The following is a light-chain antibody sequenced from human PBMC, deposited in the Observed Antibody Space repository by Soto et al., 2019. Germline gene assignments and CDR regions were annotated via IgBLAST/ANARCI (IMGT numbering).Light chain of an antibody. J-gene: IGKJ3*01. CDR2: DAS. CDR1: QSISRS. CDR3: QQYNSYSFT. Sequence: DIQMTQSPSTLSASVGDRVTITCRASQSISRSLAWYQQNPGKAPKLLIFDASSLESGVPSRFSGSGSGTEFTLTISSLQPEDFATYFCQQYNSYSFTFGPGTKVDIK. V-gene: IGKV1-5*01.